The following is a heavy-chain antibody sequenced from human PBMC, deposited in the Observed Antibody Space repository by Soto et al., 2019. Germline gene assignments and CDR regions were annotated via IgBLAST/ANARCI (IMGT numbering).Heavy chain of an antibody. D-gene: IGHD2-2*01. CDR2: ISYDGSNK. J-gene: IGHJ4*02. CDR3: AKDLVKYQLLFYSN. Sequence: GGSLRLSCAASGFTFSSYGMHWVRQAPGKGLEWVAVISYDGSNKYYADSVKGRFTISRDNSKNTLYLQMNSLRAEDTAVYYCAKDLVKYQLLFYSNWGQGTLVTVSS. V-gene: IGHV3-30*18. CDR1: GFTFSSYG.